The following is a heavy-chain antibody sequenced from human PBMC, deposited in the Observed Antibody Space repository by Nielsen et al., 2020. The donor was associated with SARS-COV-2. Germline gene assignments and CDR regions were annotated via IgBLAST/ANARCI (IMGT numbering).Heavy chain of an antibody. V-gene: IGHV4-31*02. J-gene: IGHJ6*02. CDR2: IYYSGST. Sequence: WIRQPPGKGLEWIGYIYYSGSTYYNPSLKSRVTISVDTSKNQFSLKLSSVTAADTAVYYCARDYYYYGSGSYYGYYYYGMDVWGQGTTVPSP. CDR3: ARDYYYYGSGSYYGYYYYGMDV. D-gene: IGHD3-10*01.